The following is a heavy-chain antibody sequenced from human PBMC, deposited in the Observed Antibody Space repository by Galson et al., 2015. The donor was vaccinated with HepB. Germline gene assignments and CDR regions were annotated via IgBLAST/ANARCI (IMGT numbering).Heavy chain of an antibody. Sequence: SLRLSCAASGFMFTNFAMAWVRQAPGKGLEWVSSITFRGESTYYADSVKGRFTISRDKSTNTLFLQVNSLRAEDTAVYFCAKAWDMSVTVPRRPYYFDNWGQGTLVTASS. D-gene: IGHD1-26*01. J-gene: IGHJ4*02. V-gene: IGHV3-23*01. CDR3: AKAWDMSVTVPRRPYYFDN. CDR2: ITFRGEST. CDR1: GFMFTNFA.